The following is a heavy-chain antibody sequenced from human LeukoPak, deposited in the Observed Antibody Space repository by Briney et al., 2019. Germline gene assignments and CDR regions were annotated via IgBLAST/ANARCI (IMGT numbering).Heavy chain of an antibody. CDR2: IYRDGTGT. CDR3: ARESAVAGTKALDY. CDR1: GFTFSNYW. V-gene: IGHV3-74*01. Sequence: GGSLRLSCAASGFTFSNYWMHWVRQAPGKGLVWVSRIYRDGTGTVYAGSVKGRFTISRDNAKNSLYLQMNSLRAEDTAVYYCARESAVAGTKALDYWGQGTLVTVSS. D-gene: IGHD6-19*01. J-gene: IGHJ4*02.